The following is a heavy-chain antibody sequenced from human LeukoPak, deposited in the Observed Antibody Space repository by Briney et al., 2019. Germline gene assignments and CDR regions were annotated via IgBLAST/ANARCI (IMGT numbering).Heavy chain of an antibody. Sequence: ASVKVSCKASGGTFSSYAISWVRQAPGQGLEWMGGIIPIFGTANYAQKFQGRVTITTDESTSTAYMELSSLRSEDTAVYYCAGFSGSYRHYFDYWGQGTLVTVSS. CDR3: AGFSGSYRHYFDY. D-gene: IGHD1-26*01. CDR1: GGTFSSYA. J-gene: IGHJ4*02. V-gene: IGHV1-69*05. CDR2: IIPIFGTA.